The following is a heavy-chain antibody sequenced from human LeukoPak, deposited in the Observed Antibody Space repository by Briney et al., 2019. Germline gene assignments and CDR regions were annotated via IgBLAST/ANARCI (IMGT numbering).Heavy chain of an antibody. CDR3: ARGGVSCGWYGSYFDY. V-gene: IGHV1-18*01. J-gene: IGHJ4*03. CDR2: ISAYNGNT. D-gene: IGHD6-19*01. Sequence: SVNLLRGASGYTSTSYGILWVRRAPGQGLEWMGWISAYNGNTNYAQKLQGRVTMTTDTCTSTAYMELRSLRSDDTAVYYCARGGVSCGWYGSYFDYWGQGVLVTVSS. CDR1: GYTSTSYG.